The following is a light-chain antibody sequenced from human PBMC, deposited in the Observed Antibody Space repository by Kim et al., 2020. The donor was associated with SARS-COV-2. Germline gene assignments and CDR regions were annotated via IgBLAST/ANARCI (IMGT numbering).Light chain of an antibody. Sequence: SYELTQPPSESVAPGKTANISCGGNNLGDKSVQWYQQKPGQAPILVIFYDSDRPSGIPERFSGSTSGNTATLTISRVEVGDEADYYCQVWDRGSDHWVFG. CDR3: QVWDRGSDHWV. J-gene: IGLJ3*02. CDR2: YDS. CDR1: NLGDKS. V-gene: IGLV3-21*04.